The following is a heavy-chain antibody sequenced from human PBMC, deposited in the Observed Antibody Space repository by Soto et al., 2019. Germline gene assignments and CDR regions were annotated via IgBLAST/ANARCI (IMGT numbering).Heavy chain of an antibody. CDR1: GYTFTTYG. CDR2: INGYNGNA. Sequence: QVQLVQSGAEVKKPGASVTVSCKASGYTFTTYGVSCVRQAPGQGLEWLGWINGYNGNAKYAENLQGRVTMTTDTSTSTAYMELRSLRSDDTAVYYCARMGDVPYYYYGMDVWGQGTTVTVSS. D-gene: IGHD3-16*01. J-gene: IGHJ6*02. V-gene: IGHV1-18*01. CDR3: ARMGDVPYYYYGMDV.